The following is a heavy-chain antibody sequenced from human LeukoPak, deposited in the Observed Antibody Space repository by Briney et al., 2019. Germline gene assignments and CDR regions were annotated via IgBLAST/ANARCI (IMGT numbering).Heavy chain of an antibody. V-gene: IGHV3-7*01. J-gene: IGHJ4*02. Sequence: GGSLRLSCAASGFTFSNYWMSWVRQAPGKGLEWVANIKRDGSEKYYVDSVKGRFSISRDNAKNSLYLQMDSLRVEDTAVYYCARGSGDSDYWGQGTLVTVSS. D-gene: IGHD7-27*01. CDR1: GFTFSNYW. CDR3: ARGSGDSDY. CDR2: IKRDGSEK.